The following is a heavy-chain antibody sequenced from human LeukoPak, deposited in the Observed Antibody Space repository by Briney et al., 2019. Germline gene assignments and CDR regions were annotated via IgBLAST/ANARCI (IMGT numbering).Heavy chain of an antibody. CDR1: GYTFTSYG. Sequence: ASVKASCKASGYTFTSYGIIWVRQAPGQGLEWMGWISAYNGNTNYAQKLQGRVTMATDTSTSTAYMELRSLRSDDTAVYYCARDRRGCSSTSCYVLDVWGKGTTVTVSS. D-gene: IGHD2-2*01. CDR2: ISAYNGNT. J-gene: IGHJ6*04. V-gene: IGHV1-18*01. CDR3: ARDRRGCSSTSCYVLDV.